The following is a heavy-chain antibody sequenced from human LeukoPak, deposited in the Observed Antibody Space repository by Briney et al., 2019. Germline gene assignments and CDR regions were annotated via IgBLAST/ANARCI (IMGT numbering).Heavy chain of an antibody. CDR3: ARGIVAGTGNFYFDY. J-gene: IGHJ4*02. V-gene: IGHV3-23*01. D-gene: IGHD2-21*01. Sequence: GGSLRLSCAAPGFTFTSYVLRWVRQAPGKGLEWVSSIWGSGGNTHYADFVKGRFSISRDIPKNMLYLQMNSLRVEDTAVYYCARGIVAGTGNFYFDYWGQGTLVIVSS. CDR1: GFTFTSYV. CDR2: IWGSGGNT.